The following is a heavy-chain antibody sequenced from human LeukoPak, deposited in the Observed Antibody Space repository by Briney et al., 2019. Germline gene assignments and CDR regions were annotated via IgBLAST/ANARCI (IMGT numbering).Heavy chain of an antibody. CDR1: GGTISSESYY. CDR2: IYTSGST. Sequence: SQTLSLTCTGSGGTISSESYYWIWIRQPAGKGLEWIGRIYTSGSTNYNPSLKSRVTISVDTSKDQFSLKLSSVTAADTAVYYCARSDYGMDVWGQGTTVTVSS. V-gene: IGHV4-61*02. CDR3: ARSDYGMDV. J-gene: IGHJ6*02.